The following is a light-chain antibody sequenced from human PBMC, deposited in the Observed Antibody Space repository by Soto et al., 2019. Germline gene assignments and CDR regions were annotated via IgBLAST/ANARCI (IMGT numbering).Light chain of an antibody. CDR1: SSDVGGYNS. J-gene: IGLJ2*01. Sequence: QSALTQPPSASGSPGQSVTISCTVTSSDVGGYNSVSWYQQHPGKVPRLMIYEVSKRPSGVPDRFSGSKSVNTASLTVSGLQAEDEADYYCSSYAGSNNLVFGGGTKLTVL. CDR3: SSYAGSNNLV. CDR2: EVS. V-gene: IGLV2-8*01.